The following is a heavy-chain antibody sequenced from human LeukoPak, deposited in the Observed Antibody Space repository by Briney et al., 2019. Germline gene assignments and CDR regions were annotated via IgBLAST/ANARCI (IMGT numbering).Heavy chain of an antibody. J-gene: IGHJ5*02. CDR1: GVTLSNYA. D-gene: IGHD2-15*01. V-gene: IGHV1-69*01. CDR3: ATSVAVRGWFDP. CDR2: IIPMFGTT. Sequence: SVKVSCKASGVTLSNYAINWVRQAPGQGLEWMGAIIPMFGTTNSAQKFQDRITITADESTSTAYMELSSLRSEDTAVYYCATSVAVRGWFDPWGQGTLVTVSS.